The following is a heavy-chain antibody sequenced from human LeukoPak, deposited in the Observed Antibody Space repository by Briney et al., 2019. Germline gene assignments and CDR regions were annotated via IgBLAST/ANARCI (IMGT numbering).Heavy chain of an antibody. D-gene: IGHD6-6*01. CDR3: ARASRGEQLAGLDY. J-gene: IGHJ4*02. CDR2: IYYSGST. Sequence: SETLSLTCSVSGGSISSYYWSWIRQPPGRGLEWIGYIYYSGSTNYNPSLKSRVTISVDTINNQFSLKLNSVTAADTAVYYCARASRGEQLAGLDYWGQGTLVTVSS. CDR1: GGSISSYY. V-gene: IGHV4-59*01.